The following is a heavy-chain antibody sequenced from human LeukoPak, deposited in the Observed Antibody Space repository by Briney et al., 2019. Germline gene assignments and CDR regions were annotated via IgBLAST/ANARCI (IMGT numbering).Heavy chain of an antibody. CDR1: GGSISSYY. CDR2: ISYSGSI. CDR3: ATIPPRYGSGSSAWYFDY. Sequence: SETLSLTCTVSGGSISSYYWSWIRQPPGKGLEWIGYISYSGSINYNPSLKSRVTISSDTSKNQFSLRLSSVTAADTAVYYCATIPPRYGSGSSAWYFDYWGQGTLVTVSS. D-gene: IGHD3-10*01. J-gene: IGHJ4*02. V-gene: IGHV4-59*08.